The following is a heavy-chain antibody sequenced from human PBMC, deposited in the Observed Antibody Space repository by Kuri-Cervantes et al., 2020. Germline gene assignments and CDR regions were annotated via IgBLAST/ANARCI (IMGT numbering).Heavy chain of an antibody. CDR2: ISSSGTTI. CDR1: GFTFSDYY. V-gene: IGHV3-11*01. J-gene: IGHJ3*02. Sequence: GGSLRLSCAASGFTFSDYYMNWIRQAPGKGLEWVSYISSSGTTIYYADSVKGRFTISRDNAKNSLYLQMNSLRAEDTAVYYCARGLPATDAFDIWGQGTMVTVSS. CDR3: ARGLPATDAFDI. D-gene: IGHD2-2*01.